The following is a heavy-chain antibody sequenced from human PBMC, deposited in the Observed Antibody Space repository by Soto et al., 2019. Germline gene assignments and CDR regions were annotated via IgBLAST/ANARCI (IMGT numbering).Heavy chain of an antibody. CDR3: ARIARIAARNADY. V-gene: IGHV1-2*02. CDR2: INPNSGGT. J-gene: IGHJ4*02. CDR1: GYTFTGYY. D-gene: IGHD6-6*01. Sequence: GSVKVSCKASGYTFTGYYMHWVRQAPGQGLEWMGWINPNSGGTNYAQKFQGRVTMTRDTSISTAYMELSRLRSDDTAVYYCARIARIAARNADYWGQGTLVTVSS.